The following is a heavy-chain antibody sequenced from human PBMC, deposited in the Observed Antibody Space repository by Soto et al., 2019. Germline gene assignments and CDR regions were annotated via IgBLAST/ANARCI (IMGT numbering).Heavy chain of an antibody. D-gene: IGHD3-3*01. Sequence: SQTLSLTCAISGDSVSSNSAAWNWIRQSPSRGLEWLGRTYYRSKWYNDYAVSVKSRITINPDTSKNQFSLQLNSVTPEDTAVYYCARVGDFWSGYYTYYFDYWGQGTLVTVSS. CDR1: GDSVSSNSAA. CDR3: ARVGDFWSGYYTYYFDY. V-gene: IGHV6-1*01. CDR2: TYYRSKWYN. J-gene: IGHJ4*02.